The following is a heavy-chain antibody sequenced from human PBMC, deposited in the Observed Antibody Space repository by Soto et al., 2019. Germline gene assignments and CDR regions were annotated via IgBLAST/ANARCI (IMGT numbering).Heavy chain of an antibody. CDR1: GGTFSNYA. D-gene: IGHD5-12*01. Sequence: ASVKVSCKASGGTFSNYAITWVRQAPGQGLEWLGRIIPIFGTTDYAQKFQGRVTITADESTTTAYMELRSLRSDDTAVYYCAREGVAPYHYYGMDVWGQGTPVTVSS. V-gene: IGHV1-69*13. CDR2: IIPIFGTT. J-gene: IGHJ6*02. CDR3: AREGVAPYHYYGMDV.